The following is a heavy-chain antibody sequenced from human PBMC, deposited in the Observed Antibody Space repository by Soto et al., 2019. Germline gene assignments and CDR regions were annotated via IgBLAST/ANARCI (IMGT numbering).Heavy chain of an antibody. V-gene: IGHV4-38-2*01. CDR2: IYHTEST. CDR1: GHSISSGFYY. J-gene: IGHJ4*02. D-gene: IGHD5-18*01. CDR3: ARSGYSYSARLLVY. Sequence: PSETLSLTCVVSGHSISSGFYYWGWVRQPPGKGLEWIGSIYHTESTYYNPSLKSRVTMSVDTSKNQLSLKLSSMTAADTAVYSCARSGYSYSARLLVYGGPGTRVTVSS.